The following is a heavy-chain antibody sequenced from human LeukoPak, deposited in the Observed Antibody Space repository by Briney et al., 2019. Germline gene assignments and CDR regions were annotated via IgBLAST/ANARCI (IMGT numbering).Heavy chain of an antibody. CDR2: IYYSGNA. Sequence: SETLSLTCTVSGGSISSSTYYWGWIRQPPGKGLEWIGNIYYSGNAYHNPSLKSRVTISVDTSKNQFSLRLSSVTAADTAVYYCARTPDDSSGYTSEFDYWGQGTLVTVSS. D-gene: IGHD3-22*01. J-gene: IGHJ4*02. V-gene: IGHV4-39*01. CDR1: GGSISSSTYY. CDR3: ARTPDDSSGYTSEFDY.